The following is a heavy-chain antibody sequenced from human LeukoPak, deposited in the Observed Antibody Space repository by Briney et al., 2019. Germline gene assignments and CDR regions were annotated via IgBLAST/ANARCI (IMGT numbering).Heavy chain of an antibody. CDR3: ARDQFGYYYDSSGPDY. CDR1: GFTFSSYA. V-gene: IGHV3-30-3*01. Sequence: GGSLRLSCAASGFTFSSYAMHCVRQAPGKGLEWVAVISYDGSNKYYADSVKGRFTISRDNSQNTLYLQMNSLRAEDTAVYYCARDQFGYYYDSSGPDYWGQGTLVTVSS. D-gene: IGHD3-22*01. J-gene: IGHJ4*02. CDR2: ISYDGSNK.